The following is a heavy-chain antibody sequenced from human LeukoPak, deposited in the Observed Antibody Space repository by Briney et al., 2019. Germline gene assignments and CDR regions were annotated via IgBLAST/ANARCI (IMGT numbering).Heavy chain of an antibody. CDR3: GRIFCSGGSCHSLV. V-gene: IGHV4-39*02. J-gene: IGHJ4*02. CDR1: GGSISTDNYY. Sequence: SETLSLTCTVSGGSISTDNYYWGWIRQPPGKGMEWIGSVYFGGSTYSNPSFKSRVTISADLSKNHFSLKLYSVTAADTAVYYCGRIFCSGGSCHSLVWGQGTLVTVSS. CDR2: VYFGGST. D-gene: IGHD2-15*01.